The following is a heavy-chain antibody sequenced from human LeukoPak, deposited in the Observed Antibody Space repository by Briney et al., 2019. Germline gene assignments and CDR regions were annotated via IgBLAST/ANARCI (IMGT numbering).Heavy chain of an antibody. Sequence: ASAKVSCKASGHTFTGYYMHWVRQAPGQGLEWMGWINPNSGGTDYAQKFQGRVTMTRDTSISTAYMELSRLRSDDTAVYYCARCMRRGYDSADYWGQGTLVTVSS. CDR1: GHTFTGYY. CDR2: INPNSGGT. D-gene: IGHD5-12*01. V-gene: IGHV1-2*02. CDR3: ARCMRRGYDSADY. J-gene: IGHJ4*02.